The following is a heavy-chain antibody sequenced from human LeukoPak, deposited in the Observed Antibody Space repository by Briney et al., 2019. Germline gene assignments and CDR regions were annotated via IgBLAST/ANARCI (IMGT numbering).Heavy chain of an antibody. Sequence: GRSLRLSCAASGFTFSSHGMHWVRQAPGRGLEWVAAISYDGNSQHYGAPVKGRFTISRDNSKNTVYLQINTLRTDDAAIYYCAKPYPTLTTSAVLDNWGQGTLVTVSS. CDR3: AKPYPTLTTSAVLDN. CDR1: GFTFSSHG. J-gene: IGHJ4*02. D-gene: IGHD1-1*01. V-gene: IGHV3-30*18. CDR2: ISYDGNSQ.